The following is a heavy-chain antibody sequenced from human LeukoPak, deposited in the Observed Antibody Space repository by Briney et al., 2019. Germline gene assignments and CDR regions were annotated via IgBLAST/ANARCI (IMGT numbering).Heavy chain of an antibody. J-gene: IGHJ6*02. CDR2: IIPIFGTA. CDR1: GYTFTSYD. V-gene: IGHV1-69*13. Sequence: SVKVSCKASGYTFTSYDINWVRQVTGQGLEWMGGIIPIFGTANYAQKFQGRVTITADESTSTAYMELSSLRSEDTAVYYCARAPKIRGKKVVPADSHYYYYYGMDVWGQGTTVTVSS. CDR3: ARAPKIRGKKVVPADSHYYYYYGMDV. D-gene: IGHD2-2*01.